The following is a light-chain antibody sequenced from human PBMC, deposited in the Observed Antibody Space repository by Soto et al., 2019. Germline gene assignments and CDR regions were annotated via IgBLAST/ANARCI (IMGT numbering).Light chain of an antibody. J-gene: IGLJ1*01. V-gene: IGLV2-14*01. Sequence: QSVLAQPSSVSGSPGQSITISCTGTSTDVGGYNYVSWYQHHPGKGPKLIIYEVNNRPSGVSDRFSGSKSGNKASLTISNLEAEDESDYYCGSYTSTDTPFVFGPGTKVTV. CDR3: GSYTSTDTPFV. CDR1: STDVGGYNY. CDR2: EVN.